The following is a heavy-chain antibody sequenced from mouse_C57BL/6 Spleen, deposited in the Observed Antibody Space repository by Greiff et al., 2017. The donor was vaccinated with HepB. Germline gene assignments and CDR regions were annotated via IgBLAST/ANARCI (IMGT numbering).Heavy chain of an antibody. Sequence: QVQLQQPGTELVKPGASVTLSCKASGYTFTSYWMHWVKQRPGQGLEWIGNINPSNGGTNYNEKFKSKATLTVDKSSSTANMQLSSLTSEDSEVYCCARSGYYGSEAWFADWGQGTLVTVSA. D-gene: IGHD1-1*01. V-gene: IGHV1-53*01. CDR2: INPSNGGT. CDR1: GYTFTSYW. CDR3: ARSGYYGSEAWFAD. J-gene: IGHJ3*01.